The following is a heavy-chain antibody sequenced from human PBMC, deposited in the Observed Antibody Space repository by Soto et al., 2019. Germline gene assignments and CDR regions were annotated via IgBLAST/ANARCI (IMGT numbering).Heavy chain of an antibody. V-gene: IGHV3-11*01. CDR2: ISSSGSTI. Sequence: QVQLVESGGGLVKPGGSLRLSCAASGFTFSDYYMSWIGQAPGKGLEWVSYISSSGSTIYYADSVKGRFAISRDNAKNSLYLQMNSLRAEDTAVYYCARAVAAAGYYYYYYYYMDVWGKGTTVTVSS. CDR1: GFTFSDYY. CDR3: ARAVAAAGYYYYYYYYMDV. J-gene: IGHJ6*03. D-gene: IGHD6-13*01.